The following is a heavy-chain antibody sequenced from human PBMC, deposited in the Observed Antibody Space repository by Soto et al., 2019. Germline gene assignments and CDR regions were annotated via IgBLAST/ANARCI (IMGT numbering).Heavy chain of an antibody. CDR2: IYYSGST. CDR3: ARGPRLHQHNWFDP. CDR1: GGSISSGDYY. Sequence: SETLSLTCTVSGGSISSGDYYWSWIRQPPGKGLEWIGYIYYSGSTYYNPSLKSRVTISVDTSKNQFSLKLSSVTAADTAVYYCARGPRLHQHNWFDPWGQGTLVTVSS. D-gene: IGHD5-12*01. V-gene: IGHV4-30-4*01. J-gene: IGHJ5*02.